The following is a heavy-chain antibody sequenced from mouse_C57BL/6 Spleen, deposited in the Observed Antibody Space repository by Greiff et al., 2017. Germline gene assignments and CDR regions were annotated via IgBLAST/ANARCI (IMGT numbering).Heavy chain of an antibody. CDR3: TSSGYGDYYAMDY. CDR2: IDPETGGT. J-gene: IGHJ4*01. Sequence: VQLQQSGAELVRPGASVTLSCKASGYTFTDYEMHWVKQTPVHGLEWIGAIDPETGGTAYNQKFKGKAILTADKSSSTAYMELRSLTSEDSAVYYCTSSGYGDYYAMDYWGQGTSVTVSS. CDR1: GYTFTDYE. D-gene: IGHD3-2*02. V-gene: IGHV1-15*01.